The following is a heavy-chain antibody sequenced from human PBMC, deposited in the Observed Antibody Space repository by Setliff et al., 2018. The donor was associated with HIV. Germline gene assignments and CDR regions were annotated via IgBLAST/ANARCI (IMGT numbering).Heavy chain of an antibody. J-gene: IGHJ6*02. CDR2: IRHDGINE. CDR1: GFTFSSYG. Sequence: GGSLRLSCAASGFTFSSYGMHWVRQAPGKGLEWVAFIRHDGINEDYRDSVKGRFIISRDNSKNILYLQMNSQRVEDTAIYYCAKVKGKTGIQFYYGMDFWGQGTTVTAP. D-gene: IGHD1-1*01. V-gene: IGHV3-30*02. CDR3: AKVKGKTGIQFYYGMDF.